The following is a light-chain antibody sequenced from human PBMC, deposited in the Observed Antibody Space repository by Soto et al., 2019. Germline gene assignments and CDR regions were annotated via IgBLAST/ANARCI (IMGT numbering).Light chain of an antibody. J-gene: IGKJ1*01. V-gene: IGKV3-20*01. CDR3: QQYGSAPWT. CDR1: QSVSSNY. Sequence: EIVLTQSPGTLSLSPGERATISCRASQSVSSNYLAWYQQKPGQAPRLLIYAASNRGGGVPDRFGGSGSGTDFTLSVSRLEPVDFAVYYCQQYGSAPWTFGQGTKVEI. CDR2: AAS.